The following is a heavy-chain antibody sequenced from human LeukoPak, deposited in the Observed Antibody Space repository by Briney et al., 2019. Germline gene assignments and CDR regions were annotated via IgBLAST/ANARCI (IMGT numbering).Heavy chain of an antibody. Sequence: GGSLRLSCAASGFTFSNYAMNWVRQAPGKGLEWVSGISGGDGTTFYADSVKGRFTISRDNSKNTLYLQMNSLRAEDTAVYYCARSLYSSSWYAADYWGQGTLVTVSS. D-gene: IGHD6-13*01. CDR1: GFTFSNYA. J-gene: IGHJ4*02. V-gene: IGHV3-23*01. CDR2: ISGGDGTT. CDR3: ARSLYSSSWYAADY.